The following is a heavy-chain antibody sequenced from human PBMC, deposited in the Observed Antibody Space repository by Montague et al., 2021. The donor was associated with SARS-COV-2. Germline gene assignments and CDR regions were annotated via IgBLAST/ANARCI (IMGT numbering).Heavy chain of an antibody. J-gene: IGHJ4*02. CDR2: IYHSGST. Sequence: SETLSLTCTVSGGSISGYYWSWFRQSAGKGLEWIGRIYHSGSTSYNLSLKRRVTMSVDTSKNQFSLKLSSVTAADTAVYYCVRDQGRSNWNYPDYWGQGTLVTVSS. D-gene: IGHD1-20*01. CDR1: GGSISGYY. CDR3: VRDQGRSNWNYPDY. V-gene: IGHV4-4*07.